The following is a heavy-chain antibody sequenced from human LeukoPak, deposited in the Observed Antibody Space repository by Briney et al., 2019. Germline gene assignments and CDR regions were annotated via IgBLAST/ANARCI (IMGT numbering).Heavy chain of an antibody. CDR1: GDSVSSDSSA. CDR3: AREMRGFDY. D-gene: IGHD3-10*01. V-gene: IGHV6-1*01. Sequence: SQTLSLTCAISGDSVSSDSSAWNWIRQSPSRGLEWLGRTYYRSRWYYDYAVSVKSRITINPDTSKSQYSLQLNSVTPDDTAIYDCAREMRGFDYWGQGTLVTVSS. CDR2: TYYRSRWYY. J-gene: IGHJ4*02.